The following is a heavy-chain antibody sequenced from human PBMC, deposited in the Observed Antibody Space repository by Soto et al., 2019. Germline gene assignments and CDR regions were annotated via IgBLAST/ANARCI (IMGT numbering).Heavy chain of an antibody. CDR3: AILFVEHCVSSCCSSGFDD. D-gene: IGHD3-22*01. CDR2: INQDGSEK. Sequence: PGGSLRLSCAASGFIFSRLWMSWVRQAPGKGLEWVANINQDGSEKNYVDSVKGRFTTSRDNAKNSLHLQMNSLRAEDTALYYCAILFVEHCVSSCCSSGFDDWGQGALVTVSS. J-gene: IGHJ4*02. V-gene: IGHV3-7*02. CDR1: GFIFSRLW.